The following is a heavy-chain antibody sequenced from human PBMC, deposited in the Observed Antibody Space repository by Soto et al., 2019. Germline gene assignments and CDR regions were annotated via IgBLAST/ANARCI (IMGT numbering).Heavy chain of an antibody. D-gene: IGHD6-6*01. V-gene: IGHV1-69*13. CDR3: ARGAHRYSSSSSYFDC. J-gene: IGHJ4*02. Sequence: SVKVSCKASGGTFSSYAISWVRQAPGQGLEWMGGIIPIFGTADYAQKFQGRVTITADESTSTAYMELSSLRSEDTAVYYCARGAHRYSSSSSYFDCWGRGTLVTVSS. CDR2: IIPIFGTA. CDR1: GGTFSSYA.